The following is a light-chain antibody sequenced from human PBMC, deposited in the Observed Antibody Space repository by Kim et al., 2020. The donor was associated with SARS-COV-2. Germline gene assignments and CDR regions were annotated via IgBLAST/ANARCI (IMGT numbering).Light chain of an antibody. CDR3: NTRDSSGNPWV. J-gene: IGLJ3*02. CDR1: SLRSYY. Sequence: SSELTQDPAVSVALGQTVRITCQGDSLRSYYASWYQQKPGQAPVLVIYDKNNRPSGIPDRFSGSSSGNTASLTITGAQAEAEADYYCNTRDSSGNPWVFG. V-gene: IGLV3-19*01. CDR2: DKN.